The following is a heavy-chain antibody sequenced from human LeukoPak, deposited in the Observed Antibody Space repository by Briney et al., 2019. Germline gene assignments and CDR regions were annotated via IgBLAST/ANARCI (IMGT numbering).Heavy chain of an antibody. J-gene: IGHJ3*02. CDR1: GFTFSRYA. CDR2: ISGSGGST. Sequence: GGSLRLSCAASGFTFSRYAMSWVRQAPGKGLEWVSAISGSGGSTYYADSVKGRFTISRDNSKNTLYLQMNSLRAEDTAVYYCAKGYYYDSSGYYSHDAFDIWGQGTMVTVSS. D-gene: IGHD3-22*01. CDR3: AKGYYYDSSGYYSHDAFDI. V-gene: IGHV3-23*01.